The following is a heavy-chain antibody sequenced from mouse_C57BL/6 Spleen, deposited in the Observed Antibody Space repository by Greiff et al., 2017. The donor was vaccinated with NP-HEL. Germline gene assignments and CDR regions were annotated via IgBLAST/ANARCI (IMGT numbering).Heavy chain of an antibody. CDR2: IWWDDDK. Sequence: QVTLNVSGPGILQPSQTLSLTCSSSGFSLSTFGMGVGWIRQPSGKGLEWLAHIWWDDDKYYNPALKSRLTISKDTSKNQVFLKIAKVDTADTATYYCARIEGRRLPSYYAMDYWGQGTSVTVSS. J-gene: IGHJ4*01. CDR1: GFSLSTFGMG. D-gene: IGHD2-2*01. V-gene: IGHV8-8*01. CDR3: ARIEGRRLPSYYAMDY.